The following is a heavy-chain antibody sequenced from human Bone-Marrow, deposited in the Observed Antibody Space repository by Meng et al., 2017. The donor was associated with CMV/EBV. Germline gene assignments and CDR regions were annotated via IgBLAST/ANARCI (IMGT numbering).Heavy chain of an antibody. CDR2: IYYSGST. Sequence: SETLSLTCTVSGGSMTRNTYYWGWIRQPPGKGLEWIWSIYYSGSTHYNPSLKRRVSIFVDSSKSHLSLNLRSVTAADTAVYYCGIASVVCCSSANCYRGGTDVWGQGTTVTVSS. CDR1: GGSMTRNTYY. J-gene: IGHJ6*02. D-gene: IGHD2-2*02. CDR3: GIASVVCCSSANCYRGGTDV. V-gene: IGHV4-39*07.